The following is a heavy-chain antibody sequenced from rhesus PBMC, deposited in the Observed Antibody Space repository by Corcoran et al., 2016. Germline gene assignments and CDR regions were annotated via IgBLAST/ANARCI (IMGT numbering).Heavy chain of an antibody. D-gene: IGHD3-3*01. CDR3: ARDYYNIWTGYYNYGLDS. V-gene: IGHV4S10*01. CDR1: GGSISDSYR. CDR2: IYGSSNST. Sequence: QVQLQESGPGVVKPSETLSLTCAVSGGSISDSYRWSWIRQPPGKGLEWIGYIYGSSNSTNSTPSLKSRVTISKDTSKNQFSLKLSSVTAADTAVYYCARDYYNIWTGYYNYGLDSWGQGVVVTVSS. J-gene: IGHJ6*01.